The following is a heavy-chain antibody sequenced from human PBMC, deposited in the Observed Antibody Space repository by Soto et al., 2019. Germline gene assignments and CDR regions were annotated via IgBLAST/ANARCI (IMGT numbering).Heavy chain of an antibody. J-gene: IGHJ6*02. Sequence: SETLSLTCTVSGGSISSSSYYWGWIRQPPGKGLEWIGSIYYSGSTYYNPSLKSRVTISVDTSKNQFSLKLTSVTAADTAVYYCAITGWGELSLSDVQREDYYYYYGMDVWGQGTTVTVSS. CDR2: IYYSGST. V-gene: IGHV4-39*01. CDR3: AITGWGELSLSDVQREDYYYYYGMDV. CDR1: GGSISSSSYY. D-gene: IGHD3-16*02.